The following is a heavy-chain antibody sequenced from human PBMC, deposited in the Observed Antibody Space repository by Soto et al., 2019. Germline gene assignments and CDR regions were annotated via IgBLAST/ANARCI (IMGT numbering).Heavy chain of an antibody. CDR3: ARDAGIVTREYYFDY. CDR1: GFTFTSYA. CDR2: ISFDGSSK. V-gene: IGHV3-30-3*01. J-gene: IGHJ4*02. Sequence: VGSLRLSCAASGFTFTSYAVHWVRQAPGKGLEWVAVISFDGSSKYYADSVKGRFTISRDNSKNTLYLQMNSLRAEDTAVYYCARDAGIVTREYYFDYCGQRALVTVSS. D-gene: IGHD2-15*01.